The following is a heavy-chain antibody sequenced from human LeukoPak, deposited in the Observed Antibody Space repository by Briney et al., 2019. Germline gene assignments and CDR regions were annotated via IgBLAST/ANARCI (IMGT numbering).Heavy chain of an antibody. CDR2: INPNSGGT. CDR3: ARSPHTLTGENFDY. D-gene: IGHD3-9*01. CDR1: GYTFTGYY. Sequence: ASVKVSCKTSGYTFTGYYMHWVRQAPGQGLEWMGWINPNSGGTNYAQKFQDRVSMTRDTSISTAYMHLSRLRSDDTAVYYCARSPHTLTGENFDYWGQGTLLTVSS. V-gene: IGHV1-2*02. J-gene: IGHJ4*02.